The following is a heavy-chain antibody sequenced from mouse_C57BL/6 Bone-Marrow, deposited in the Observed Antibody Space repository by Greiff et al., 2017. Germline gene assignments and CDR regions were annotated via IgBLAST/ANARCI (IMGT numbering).Heavy chain of an antibody. V-gene: IGHV1-59*01. Sequence: QVQLQQPGAELVRPGTSVKLSCKASGYTFTSYWMHWVKQRPGQGLEWIGVIDPSDSYTNYNQKFKGKATLTVNTSSSTAYMQLSSLTSEYSAVYYCARPSFENWGQGTLVTVSA. CDR1: GYTFTSYW. CDR2: IDPSDSYT. J-gene: IGHJ3*01. CDR3: ARPSFEN.